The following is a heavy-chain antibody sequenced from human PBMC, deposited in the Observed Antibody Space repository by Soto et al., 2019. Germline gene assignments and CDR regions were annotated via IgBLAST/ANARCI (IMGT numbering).Heavy chain of an antibody. CDR2: IYYSGST. Sequence: QLQLQESGPGLVKPSETLSLTCTVSGGSISSSSYYWGWIRQPPGKGLEWIGSIYYSGSTYYNPSLKSRVPISVDTSKNQFSLKLSSVTAADTAVYYCGRGSTSYYSAYYYYYGMDVWGQGTTVTVSS. CDR3: GRGSTSYYSAYYYYYGMDV. J-gene: IGHJ6*02. V-gene: IGHV4-39*01. D-gene: IGHD2-2*01. CDR1: GGSISSSSYY.